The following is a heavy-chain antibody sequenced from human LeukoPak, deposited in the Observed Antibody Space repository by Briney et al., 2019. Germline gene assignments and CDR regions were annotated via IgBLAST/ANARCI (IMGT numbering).Heavy chain of an antibody. J-gene: IGHJ1*01. CDR2: KWYDESNK. Sequence: PGGSLRLSCAASGFTFSNYGMHWVRQAPGKGLEWVAIKWYDESNKNYADSVKGRFTISRDNSKNMLYLQMNSLRAEDTAVYYCVKDGTLTTTDFQHWGQGTLVTVSS. CDR1: GFTFSNYG. D-gene: IGHD4-11*01. V-gene: IGHV3-33*06. CDR3: VKDGTLTTTDFQH.